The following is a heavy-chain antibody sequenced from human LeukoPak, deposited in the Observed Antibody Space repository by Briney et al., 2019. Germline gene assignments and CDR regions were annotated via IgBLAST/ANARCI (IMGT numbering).Heavy chain of an antibody. CDR3: ARETYSGTQRGFDY. V-gene: IGHV4-34*01. D-gene: IGHD1-26*01. J-gene: IGHJ4*02. CDR2: INHSGST. CDR1: GFTVSSNY. Sequence: PGGSLRLSCAASGFTVSSNYMSWVRQPPGKGLEWIGEINHSGSTNYNPSLKSRVSISIDTSKNQFSLKLSSVTAADTAVYYCARETYSGTQRGFDYWGQGTLVTVSS.